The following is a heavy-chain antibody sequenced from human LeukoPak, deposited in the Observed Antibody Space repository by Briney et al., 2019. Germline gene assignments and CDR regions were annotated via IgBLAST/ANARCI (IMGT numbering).Heavy chain of an antibody. D-gene: IGHD2-15*01. Sequence: GGSLRLSCAASGFTVSSTYMTWVRQAPGKGLEWVSLIYSGGTTYHADSVKGRFTISRDNSKNTLYLQMNSLRVEDTAAYYCARAPPGYCNGGSCYPFDYWGQGTLVTVSS. J-gene: IGHJ4*02. V-gene: IGHV3-66*02. CDR1: GFTVSSTY. CDR3: ARAPPGYCNGGSCYPFDY. CDR2: IYSGGTT.